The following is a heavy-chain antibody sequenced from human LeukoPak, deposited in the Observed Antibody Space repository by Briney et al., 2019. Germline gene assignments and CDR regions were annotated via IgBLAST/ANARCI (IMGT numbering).Heavy chain of an antibody. CDR3: ARVQGLDFRWYFDL. J-gene: IGHJ2*01. CDR2: IGTAGDT. Sequence: PGGSLRLSCAASGFTFSSYDMHWVRQATGKGLEWVSAIGTAGDTYYPGSVKGRFTISRENAKNSLYLQMNSLRAGYTAVYYCARVQGLDFRWYFDLWGRGTLVTGSS. V-gene: IGHV3-13*01. CDR1: GFTFSSYD.